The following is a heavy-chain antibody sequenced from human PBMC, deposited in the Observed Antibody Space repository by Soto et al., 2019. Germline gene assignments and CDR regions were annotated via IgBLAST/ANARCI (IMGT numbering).Heavy chain of an antibody. V-gene: IGHV5-10-1*01. Sequence: GESLKISCKGSGYRFTSYWISWVRQMPGKGLEWMGRIDPSDSYTNYSPSFQGHVTISADKSISTAYLQWSSLKASDTTMYYCARQGFGSSSDYYYYGMDVWGQGTTVTVSS. CDR1: GYRFTSYW. J-gene: IGHJ6*02. D-gene: IGHD6-6*01. CDR3: ARQGFGSSSDYYYYGMDV. CDR2: IDPSDSYT.